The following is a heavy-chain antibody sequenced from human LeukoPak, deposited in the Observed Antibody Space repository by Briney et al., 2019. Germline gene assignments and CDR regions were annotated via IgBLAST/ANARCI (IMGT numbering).Heavy chain of an antibody. CDR1: GFTFSNFA. V-gene: IGHV3-23*01. Sequence: PGGSLRLSCAATGFTFSNFAMSWVRQAPGKGLEWVSVISGSGGSTNYADSVKGRFTISRDNSKNTLYLQMNSLRAEDTAVYYCAKGDRGYYYDSSGAPIDYWGQGTLVTVSS. CDR3: AKGDRGYYYDSSGAPIDY. D-gene: IGHD3-22*01. J-gene: IGHJ4*02. CDR2: ISGSGGST.